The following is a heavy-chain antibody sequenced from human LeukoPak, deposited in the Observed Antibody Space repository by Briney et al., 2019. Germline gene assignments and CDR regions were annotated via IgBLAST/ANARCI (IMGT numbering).Heavy chain of an antibody. Sequence: PGGSLRLSCAASGFTFSSYAMSWVRQAPGKGLEWVSAISGSGVSTYYADSAKGRFTISRDSSKNTLYLQMNSLRAEDTAVYFCAKCLSATNAKHYYTMDVWGQGTTVTVSS. D-gene: IGHD5-12*01. V-gene: IGHV3-23*01. CDR2: ISGSGVST. CDR1: GFTFSSYA. J-gene: IGHJ6*02. CDR3: AKCLSATNAKHYYTMDV.